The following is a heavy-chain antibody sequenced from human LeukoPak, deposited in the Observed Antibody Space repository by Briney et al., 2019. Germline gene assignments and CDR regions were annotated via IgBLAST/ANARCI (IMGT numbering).Heavy chain of an antibody. CDR2: ISYDGSTK. J-gene: IGHJ4*02. V-gene: IGHV3-30*18. Sequence: GGSLSLTCAASGFTFSSSGMHWVRQAPGKGLEWVGVISYDGSTKYYADSVKGRFTIPRDNSKNTLYLQMNSLRAEDTAVYYCAKGLFSGRYFDYWGQGTLVTVSS. CDR1: GFTFSSSG. CDR3: AKGLFSGRYFDY. D-gene: IGHD3-9*01.